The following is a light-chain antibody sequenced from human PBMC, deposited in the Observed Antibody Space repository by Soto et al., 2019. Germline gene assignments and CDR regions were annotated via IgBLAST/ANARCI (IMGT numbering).Light chain of an antibody. CDR2: EVS. V-gene: IGLV2-14*01. J-gene: IGLJ2*01. Sequence: QSALTQPASVSGSPGQSVTISCTGTCSDVGAYNFVSWYQQHPGKAPKLMIYEVSDRPSGVSNRFSGSKSGNTASLTISGLQAEDEADYYCSSYTSTKVLFGGGTKLTVL. CDR3: SSYTSTKVL. CDR1: CSDVGAYNF.